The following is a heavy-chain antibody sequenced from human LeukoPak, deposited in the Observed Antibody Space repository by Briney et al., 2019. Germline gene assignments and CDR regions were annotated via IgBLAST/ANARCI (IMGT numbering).Heavy chain of an antibody. J-gene: IGHJ6*02. D-gene: IGHD3-10*01. V-gene: IGHV4-34*01. CDR1: GGSFSGYY. Sequence: KPSETLSLTCAVYGGSFSGYYWSWIRQPPGKGLEWIGEINHSGSTNYNPSLKSRVTISVDTSKNQFSLKLSSVTAADTAVYYCARGELTGYYYYGMDVWGQGTTVTVSS. CDR2: INHSGST. CDR3: ARGELTGYYYYGMDV.